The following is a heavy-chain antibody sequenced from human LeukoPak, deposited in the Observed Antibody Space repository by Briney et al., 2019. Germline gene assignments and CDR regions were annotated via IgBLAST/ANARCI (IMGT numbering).Heavy chain of an antibody. CDR1: GGSISSSSYY. J-gene: IGHJ4*02. D-gene: IGHD4-11*01. CDR2: ISGSGGST. Sequence: PSETLSLTCTVSGGSISSSSYYWGWIRQPPGKGLEWVSAISGSGGSTYYADSVKGRFTISRDNSKNTLYLQMNSLRAEDTAVYYCAKEGYSNPYYFDYWGQGTLDTVSS. CDR3: AKEGYSNPYYFDY. V-gene: IGHV3-23*01.